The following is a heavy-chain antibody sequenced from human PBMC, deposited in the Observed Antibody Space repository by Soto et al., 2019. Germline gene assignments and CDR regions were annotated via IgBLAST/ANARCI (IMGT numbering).Heavy chain of an antibody. Sequence: SVKVSCXASGGTFSSYAISWVRQAPGQGLEWMGGIIPIFGTANYAQKFQGRVTITADESTSTAYMELSSLRSEDTAVYYCAREGIVVVTATYYYYYGMDVWGQGTTVTVSS. J-gene: IGHJ6*02. CDR2: IIPIFGTA. V-gene: IGHV1-69*13. CDR1: GGTFSSYA. CDR3: AREGIVVVTATYYYYYGMDV. D-gene: IGHD2-21*02.